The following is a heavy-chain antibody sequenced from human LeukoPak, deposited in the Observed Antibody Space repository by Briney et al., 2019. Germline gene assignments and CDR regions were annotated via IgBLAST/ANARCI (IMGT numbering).Heavy chain of an antibody. CDR2: ISNDGSNK. Sequence: GGSLRPSCEASELTFNNHGIHWVRQAPGKGLGWVALISNDGSNKYYVDSVKGRFTISRDNSRNTLYLQMNSLRTEDTAVYYCARDPSGYSGYGKFDYWGQGTLVTVSS. CDR1: ELTFNNHG. J-gene: IGHJ4*02. V-gene: IGHV3-30*03. CDR3: ARDPSGYSGYGKFDY. D-gene: IGHD5-12*01.